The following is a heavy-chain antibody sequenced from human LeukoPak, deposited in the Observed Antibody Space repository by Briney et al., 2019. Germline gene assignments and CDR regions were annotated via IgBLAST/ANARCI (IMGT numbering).Heavy chain of an antibody. CDR2: IFPGDSET. J-gene: IGHJ4*02. D-gene: IGHD1-26*01. Sequence: GESLKISCKASGYDFANYWIGWVRQMPGKGLEWMGMIFPGDSETRYSPSFQGQVTFSADKSIATAYLQWSSLKASDTAMYYCARRGGSYPEYFDSWGQGTLVTVSS. V-gene: IGHV5-51*01. CDR3: ARRGGSYPEYFDS. CDR1: GYDFANYW.